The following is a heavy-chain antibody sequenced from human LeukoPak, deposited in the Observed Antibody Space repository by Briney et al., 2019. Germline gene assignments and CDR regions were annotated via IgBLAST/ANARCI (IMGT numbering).Heavy chain of an antibody. Sequence: GESLKISCKGSGYSFTTYWIGWVRQMPGKGLEWMGIIYPGDSDTRYSPSFQGQVTISADKSLTTAYLQWSSLKASDTAMYYCARHSRWPPAPNYDYWGQGTLVTVSS. CDR1: GYSFTTYW. CDR3: ARHSRWPPAPNYDY. J-gene: IGHJ4*02. CDR2: IYPGDSDT. V-gene: IGHV5-51*01. D-gene: IGHD5-24*01.